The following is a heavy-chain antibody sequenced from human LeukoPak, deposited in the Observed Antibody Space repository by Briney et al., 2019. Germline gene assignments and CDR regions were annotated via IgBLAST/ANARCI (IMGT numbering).Heavy chain of an antibody. J-gene: IGHJ3*02. V-gene: IGHV4-4*01. D-gene: IGHD3-10*01. CDR1: GDSISTRNW. CDR3: ARHGPGSFIGRDAFDI. Sequence: SGTLSLTCAVSGDSISTRNWLSWVRQSPGKGLEWLGEVFDSPRINYNPSVKGRVTISVDKSRNQFSLELRSVTAADTAMYWCARHGPGSFIGRDAFDIWGRGTMVTVS. CDR2: VFDSPRI.